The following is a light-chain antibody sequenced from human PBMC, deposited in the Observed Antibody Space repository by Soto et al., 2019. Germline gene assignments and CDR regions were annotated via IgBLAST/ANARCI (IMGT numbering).Light chain of an antibody. Sequence: QAVVTQEPSLTVSPGETVTLTCASNTGAVTGDYYPNWFQQKPGQAPRTLIYRATNRYSWTPARFSGSLLGGKAALTLSAVQPEDEADYYCLLAYGGAYVFGSGTKLTAL. J-gene: IGLJ1*01. V-gene: IGLV7-43*01. CDR2: RAT. CDR3: LLAYGGAYV. CDR1: TGAVTGDYY.